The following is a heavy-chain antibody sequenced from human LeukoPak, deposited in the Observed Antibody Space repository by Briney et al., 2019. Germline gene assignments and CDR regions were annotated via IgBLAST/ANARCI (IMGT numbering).Heavy chain of an antibody. Sequence: GGSLRLSCAASGFTFSSYAMSWVRQAPGKGLEWVSVIYSGGSTYYADSVKGRFTISRHNSKNTLYLQMNSRRAEDTAVYYCARDAPGGYYFDYWGQGTLVTVSS. CDR1: GFTFSSYA. V-gene: IGHV3-53*04. CDR3: ARDAPGGYYFDY. CDR2: IYSGGST. J-gene: IGHJ4*02.